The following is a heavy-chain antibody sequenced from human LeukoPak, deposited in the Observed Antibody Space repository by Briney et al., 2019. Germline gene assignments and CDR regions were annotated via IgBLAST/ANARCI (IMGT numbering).Heavy chain of an antibody. J-gene: IGHJ4*02. CDR1: GYTFTSYA. D-gene: IGHD6-19*01. CDR3: ARELLSIAVAGTKYFDY. CDR2: INAGNGNT. Sequence: ASVKVSCKASGYTFTSYAMHWVRQAPGQRLEWMGWINAGNGNTKYSQKFQGRVTITRDTSASTAYMELNSLRSEDTAVYYCARELLSIAVAGTKYFDYWGQGTLVTVSS. V-gene: IGHV1-3*01.